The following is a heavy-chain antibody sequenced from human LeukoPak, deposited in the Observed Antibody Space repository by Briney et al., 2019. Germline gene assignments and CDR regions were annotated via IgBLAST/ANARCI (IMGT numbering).Heavy chain of an antibody. CDR1: GDSISSSSYY. V-gene: IGHV4-39*01. J-gene: IGHJ4*02. CDR2: IYYSGST. D-gene: IGHD3-22*01. CDR3: ARLYYDSSGYYQICYFDY. Sequence: SETLSLTCTVSGDSISSSSYYWGWIRQPPGKGLEWIGSIYYSGSTYYNPSLKSRVTITVDTSKNQFSLNLSSVTAADTAVYYCARLYYDSSGYYQICYFDYWGQGTLVTVSS.